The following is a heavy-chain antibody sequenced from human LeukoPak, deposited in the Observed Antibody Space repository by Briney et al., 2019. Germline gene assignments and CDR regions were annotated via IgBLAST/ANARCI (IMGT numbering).Heavy chain of an antibody. CDR3: VRAEGQSFDY. Sequence: GGSLRLSCAASGFTFRRYWMHWVGQAPGKGLVCVSRVNSDGSSTSYGDSVKGRFTISRDNAKNTLSLQMNSLRAEDTAVCYCVRAEGQSFDYSRQGTLVTVSS. D-gene: IGHD6-19*01. V-gene: IGHV3-74*01. CDR2: VNSDGSST. J-gene: IGHJ4*02. CDR1: GFTFRRYW.